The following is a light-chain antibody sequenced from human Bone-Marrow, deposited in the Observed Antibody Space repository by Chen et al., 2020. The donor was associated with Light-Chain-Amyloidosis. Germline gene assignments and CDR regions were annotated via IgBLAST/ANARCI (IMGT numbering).Light chain of an antibody. CDR1: SSDVGGYNY. CDR2: DFS. V-gene: IGLV2-11*01. J-gene: IGLJ1*01. CDR3: SSYAGSHIYV. Sequence: QSALTQPRSVSGSPAQSVTISCTGGSSDVGGYNYVSWYQQYAGKAPKVMIYDFSQRPSGVPDRFSGSKFGNTASLTISGLQTEDEADYYCSSYAGSHIYVFGTGTKVIV.